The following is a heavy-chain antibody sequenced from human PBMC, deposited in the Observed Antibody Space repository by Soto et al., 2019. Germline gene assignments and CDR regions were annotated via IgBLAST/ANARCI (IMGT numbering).Heavy chain of an antibody. V-gene: IGHV2-26*01. CDR1: GFSLSNDNMG. CDR2: IFSNDEK. Sequence: QVTLKESGPVLVKPTEAITLTCTVSGFSLSNDNMGVSWIRQPPGKALEWLAHIFSNDEKSYNTSLKSRLSIFKDTSRSQVVLTMTNMDPVDTGTYYCARLYTSPFGRRFDPWGQGTLVTVSS. CDR3: ARLYTSPFGRRFDP. J-gene: IGHJ5*02. D-gene: IGHD6-13*01.